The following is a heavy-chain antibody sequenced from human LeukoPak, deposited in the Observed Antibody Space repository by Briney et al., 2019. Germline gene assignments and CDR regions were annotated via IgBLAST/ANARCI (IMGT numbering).Heavy chain of an antibody. CDR2: IGGSGDSA. V-gene: IGHV3-23*01. CDR3: ARARGYSSSSENNWFDP. CDR1: GFTFNTYA. J-gene: IGHJ5*02. D-gene: IGHD6-6*01. Sequence: GSLRLSCTASGFTFNTYAMNWVRQAPGKGLEWVSAIGGSGDSAYYADSVKGRFTISRENSKSTLYLQMNSLRAEDTALYYCARARGYSSSSENNWFDPWGQGTLVTVSS.